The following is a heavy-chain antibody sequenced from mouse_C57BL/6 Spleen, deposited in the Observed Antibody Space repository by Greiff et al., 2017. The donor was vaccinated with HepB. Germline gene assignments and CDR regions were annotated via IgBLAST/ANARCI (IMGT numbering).Heavy chain of an antibody. J-gene: IGHJ3*01. CDR3: AGGLAWFAY. V-gene: IGHV1-64*01. CDR2: IHPNSGST. D-gene: IGHD1-1*02. CDR1: GYTFTSYW. Sequence: VQLQQSGAELVKPGASVKLSCKASGYTFTSYWMHWVKQRPGQGLEWIGMIHPNSGSTNYNEKFKSKATLTVDKSSSTAYMQLSSLTAGDSAVYYCAGGLAWFAYWGQGTLVTVSA.